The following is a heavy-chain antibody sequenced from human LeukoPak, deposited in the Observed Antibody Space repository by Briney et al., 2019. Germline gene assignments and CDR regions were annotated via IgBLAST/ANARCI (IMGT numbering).Heavy chain of an antibody. D-gene: IGHD6-6*01. Sequence: PGGSLRLSCAASGFTFSSYGMHWVRQAPGKGLEWVAVIWYDGSNKYYADSVKGRFTISRDNSQNTLYLQMNSLRAEDTAEYYFAKDVGYSSSGGSGLDYWGQGTLVTVSS. CDR1: GFTFSSYG. J-gene: IGHJ4*02. V-gene: IGHV3-33*06. CDR2: IWYDGSNK. CDR3: AKDVGYSSSGGSGLDY.